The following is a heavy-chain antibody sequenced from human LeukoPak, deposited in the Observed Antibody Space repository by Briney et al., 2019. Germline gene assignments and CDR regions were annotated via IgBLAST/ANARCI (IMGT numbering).Heavy chain of an antibody. D-gene: IGHD3-22*01. Sequence: SETLSLTCAAYGGSFSGYYWSWIRQPPGKGLEWIGEINHSGSTNYNPSLKSRVTISVDTSKNQFSLKLSSVTAADTAVYYCARGSAMIVVEYCFDYWGQGTLVTVSS. CDR2: INHSGST. CDR1: GGSFSGYY. J-gene: IGHJ4*02. V-gene: IGHV4-34*01. CDR3: ARGSAMIVVEYCFDY.